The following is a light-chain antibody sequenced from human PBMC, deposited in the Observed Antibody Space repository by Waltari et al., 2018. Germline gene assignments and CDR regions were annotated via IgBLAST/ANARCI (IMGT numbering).Light chain of an antibody. V-gene: IGKV3-11*01. CDR3: QQRSNWPSGT. J-gene: IGKJ3*01. CDR1: QSVSSY. Sequence: EIVLTQSPATLSLSPGERATLSCRASQSVSSYLVWYQQKPGQAPRLLIYESSNRATGIPARFSGSGSGTDFTLTISSLEPEDFAVYYCQQRSNWPSGTFGPGTKVDIK. CDR2: ESS.